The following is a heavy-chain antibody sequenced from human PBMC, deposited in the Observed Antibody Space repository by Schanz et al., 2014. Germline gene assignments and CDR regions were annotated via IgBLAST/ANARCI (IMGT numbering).Heavy chain of an antibody. Sequence: QLQLVQSGAEVKKPGSSVKVSCKLSGGTFSTYTISWVRQAPGQGLEWMGRIIPILGIANYAQKFQGRVTITADKSTSTAYMELTSLRSEDTALYYCTRGGYSYALSAFDIWGQGTMVTVSS. V-gene: IGHV1-69*02. J-gene: IGHJ3*02. D-gene: IGHD5-18*01. CDR1: GGTFSTYT. CDR3: TRGGYSYALSAFDI. CDR2: IIPILGIA.